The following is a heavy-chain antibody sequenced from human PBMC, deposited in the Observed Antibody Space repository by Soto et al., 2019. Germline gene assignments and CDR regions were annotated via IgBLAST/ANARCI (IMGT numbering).Heavy chain of an antibody. CDR2: ISSSGSTI. J-gene: IGHJ5*02. CDR1: GFTFSDYY. D-gene: IGHD2-2*02. CDR3: ARVAITAAIINWFDT. V-gene: IGHV3-11*01. Sequence: GGSLRLSCAASGFTFSDYYMSWIRQAPGKGLEWVSYISSSGSTIYYADSVKGRFTISRDNAKNSLYLQMNSLRAEDTAVYYCARVAITAAIINWFDTWGQGTLVTVSS.